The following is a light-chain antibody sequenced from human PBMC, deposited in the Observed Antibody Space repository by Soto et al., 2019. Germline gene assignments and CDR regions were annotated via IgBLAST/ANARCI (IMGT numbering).Light chain of an antibody. V-gene: IGLV2-14*01. CDR3: GSYTSSGTLGV. J-gene: IGLJ1*01. Sequence: QSALAQPASVSGSPGQSIAISCTGTSSDIGGFNYVSWYQQHPDKAPKLIIYEVNKRPSGVSYRFSGSKSGNTASLTISGLQAEDEADYYCGSYTSSGTLGVFGTGTKVTVL. CDR1: SSDIGGFNY. CDR2: EVN.